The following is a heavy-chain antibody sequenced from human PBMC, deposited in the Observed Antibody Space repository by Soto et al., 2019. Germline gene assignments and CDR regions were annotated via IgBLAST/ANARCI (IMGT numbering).Heavy chain of an antibody. CDR1: GDSISSSTYF. D-gene: IGHD1-26*01. CDR2: IDYSGTT. J-gene: IGHJ1*01. Sequence: QLQLQESGPGLVKASETLSLICTVSGDSISSSTYFWGWIRQPPGKGLEWIGSIDYSGTTYYNTSLRTRATISVDTSKNQFSLMLTSVTAADTAVFYCARHGAYSGSYSEYFQHWGQGTLVTVSS. CDR3: ARHGAYSGSYSEYFQH. V-gene: IGHV4-39*01.